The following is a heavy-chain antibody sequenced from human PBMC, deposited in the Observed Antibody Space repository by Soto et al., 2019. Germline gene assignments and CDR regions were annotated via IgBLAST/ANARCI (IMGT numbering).Heavy chain of an antibody. CDR3: ARVARRIVGATSYYFDY. D-gene: IGHD1-26*01. CDR1: GVSFNSYY. V-gene: IGHV4-59*01. J-gene: IGHJ4*02. CDR2: IYYSGST. Sequence: SETLSLTCAVYGVSFNSYYWSWIRQPPGKGLEWIGYIYYSGSTNYNPSLKSRVTISVDTSKNQFSLKLSSVTAADTAVYYCARVARRIVGATSYYFDYWGQGTLVTVSS.